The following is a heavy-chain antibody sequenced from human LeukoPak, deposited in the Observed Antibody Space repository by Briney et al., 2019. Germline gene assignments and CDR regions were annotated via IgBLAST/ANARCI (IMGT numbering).Heavy chain of an antibody. V-gene: IGHV3-23*01. CDR1: GFTLITYA. CDR2: ISGSGGTT. Sequence: GGSLRLSCAASGFTLITYAMSWVRQAPGKGLEWVSGISGSGGTTYYADSVKGRFTSSRDNSKNTLYLQMNSLRAEDTAVYYCAKLLMANDYGDPWGQGTLVTVSS. D-gene: IGHD4-17*01. J-gene: IGHJ5*02. CDR3: AKLLMANDYGDP.